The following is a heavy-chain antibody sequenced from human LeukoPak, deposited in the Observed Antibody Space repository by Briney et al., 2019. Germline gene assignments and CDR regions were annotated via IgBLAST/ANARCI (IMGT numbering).Heavy chain of an antibody. V-gene: IGHV3-23*01. Sequence: GGSLRLSCAASGFTFSSYAMSWVRQAPGKGLEWVSAISGSGGSTYYADSVKGRFTISRDNSKNTLYLQMNSLRAEDTAVYYCAKDRVTYYDFWSGYQPRYNWFDPWGQGTLVAASS. D-gene: IGHD3-3*01. CDR1: GFTFSSYA. CDR3: AKDRVTYYDFWSGYQPRYNWFDP. CDR2: ISGSGGST. J-gene: IGHJ5*02.